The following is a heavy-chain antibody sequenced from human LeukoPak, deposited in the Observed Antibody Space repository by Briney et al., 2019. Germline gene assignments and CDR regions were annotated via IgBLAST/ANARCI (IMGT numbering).Heavy chain of an antibody. CDR2: ISGSGSYI. V-gene: IGHV3-21*01. CDR1: GLMFSSFT. J-gene: IGHJ4*02. D-gene: IGHD3-9*01. CDR3: ARDKYDILTGYPGYSFDY. Sequence: GGSLRLSCAASGLMFSSFTMNWVRQAPGKGLEWVSSISGSGSYIYYADSVKGRFTISRDNAKNSLYLQMNSLRAEDTAVYYCARDKYDILTGYPGYSFDYWGQGTLVTVSS.